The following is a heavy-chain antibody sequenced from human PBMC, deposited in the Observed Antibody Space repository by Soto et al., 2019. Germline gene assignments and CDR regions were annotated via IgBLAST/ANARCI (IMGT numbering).Heavy chain of an antibody. CDR2: IWYDGSEK. CDR3: VRWEDYRAVDI. J-gene: IGHJ3*02. V-gene: IGHV3-33*01. D-gene: IGHD1-26*01. CDR1: GFTFRSHG. Sequence: QVQMVQSGGGVVQPGRSLRLSCAASGFTFRSHGMHWVRQAPGKGLEWVAVIWYDGSEKYYADSVKGRFTISRDNSKDMLYLQMSSLSAEDTAVYYCVRWEDYRAVDIWGQGATVIVSS.